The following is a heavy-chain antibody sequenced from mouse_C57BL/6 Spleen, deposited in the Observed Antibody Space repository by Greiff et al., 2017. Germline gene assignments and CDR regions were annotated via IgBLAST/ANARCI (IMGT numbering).Heavy chain of an antibody. D-gene: IGHD1-1*01. CDR3: ARWEVVATNWYFDV. V-gene: IGHV7-3*01. J-gene: IGHJ1*03. CDR1: GFTFTDYY. CDR2: IRNKANGYTT. Sequence: EVKVVESGGGLVQPGGSLSLSCAASGFTFTDYYMSWVRQPPGKALEWLGFIRNKANGYTTEYSASVKGRFTISRDNSQSILYLQMNALRAEDSATYYCARWEVVATNWYFDVWGTGTTVTVSS.